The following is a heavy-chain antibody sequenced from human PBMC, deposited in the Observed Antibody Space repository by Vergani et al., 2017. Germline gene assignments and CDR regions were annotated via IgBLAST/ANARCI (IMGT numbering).Heavy chain of an antibody. J-gene: IGHJ4*02. CDR1: GGSISSYY. Sequence: QVQLQESGPGLVKPSETLSLTCTVSGGSISSYYWRWIRQPPGKGLEWIGYIYYSGSTNYNPSLKSRVTISVDTSKNQFSLKLSSVTAADAAVYYCARHLAGRFGEWGQGTLVTVSS. CDR2: IYYSGST. V-gene: IGHV4-59*08. D-gene: IGHD3-10*01. CDR3: ARHLAGRFGE.